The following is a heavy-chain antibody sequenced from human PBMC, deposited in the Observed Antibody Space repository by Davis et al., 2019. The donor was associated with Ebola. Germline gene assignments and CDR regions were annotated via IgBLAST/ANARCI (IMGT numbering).Heavy chain of an antibody. CDR1: GYSFTSYW. CDR3: AREDDGMDV. Sequence: GESLKISCKGSGYSFTSYWIGWVRQMPGKGLEWMGSIYARESDIRYSPSFQGQVTISADKSINTAYLQWSSLKASDTAMYYCAREDDGMDVWGPGTTVTVSS. V-gene: IGHV5-51*01. CDR2: IYARESDI. J-gene: IGHJ6*02.